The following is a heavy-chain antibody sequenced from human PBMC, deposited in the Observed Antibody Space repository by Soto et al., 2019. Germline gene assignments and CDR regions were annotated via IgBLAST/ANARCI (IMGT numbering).Heavy chain of an antibody. V-gene: IGHV4-31*03. CDR3: AREDEYSSSFDY. CDR1: GGSISSGGYY. D-gene: IGHD6-6*01. Sequence: SETLSLTCTVSGGSISSGGYYWSWIRQHPGKGLEWIGYIYYSGSTYYNPSLKSRVTISVDTSKNQFSLKLSSVTAADTAVYYCAREDEYSSSFDYWGQGTLVTVSS. CDR2: IYYSGST. J-gene: IGHJ4*02.